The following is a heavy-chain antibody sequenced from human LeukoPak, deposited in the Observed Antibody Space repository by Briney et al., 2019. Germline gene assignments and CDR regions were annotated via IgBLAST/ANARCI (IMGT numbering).Heavy chain of an antibody. CDR3: AKESNTLDY. CDR1: AFTFSNYA. V-gene: IGHV3-30*18. CDR2: ISYNGRDK. Sequence: GGSLRLSCAASAFTFSNYAMHWVRQAPAKGLEWVAFISYNGRDKLYADSVKGRFTISRDNSANTLYLQMNSLRAEDTAVYYCAKESNTLDYWGQGTLVTVSS. J-gene: IGHJ4*02. D-gene: IGHD2-15*01.